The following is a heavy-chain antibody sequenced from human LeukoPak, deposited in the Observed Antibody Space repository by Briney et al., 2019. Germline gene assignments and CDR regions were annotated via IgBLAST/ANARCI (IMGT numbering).Heavy chain of an antibody. V-gene: IGHV4-61*02. CDR1: GGSISSGRYD. CDR3: ARDGSAAGYSSRGDYSYMDV. J-gene: IGHJ6*03. Sequence: PSETLSLTCTVSGGSISSGRYDWGWIRQPAGKGLEWIGRIYTSGSTNYNPSLKGRVTISVDTSKNQFSLKLSSVTAADTAVYYCARDGSAAGYSSRGDYSYMDVWGKGTTVTVSS. D-gene: IGHD6-13*01. CDR2: IYTSGST.